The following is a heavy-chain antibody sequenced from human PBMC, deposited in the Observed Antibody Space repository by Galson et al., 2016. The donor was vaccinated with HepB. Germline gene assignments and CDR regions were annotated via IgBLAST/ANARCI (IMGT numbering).Heavy chain of an antibody. Sequence: SETLSLTCGVDGGSFNAYSWTWIRQPPGKGLEWIGEINYAGSTKYNPSLKSRVALSVDTSRNQFSLKLNSVTAADTAVYYCARVVVAATNWFDTWGQGALVTVSS. CDR3: ARVVVAATNWFDT. CDR2: INYAGST. V-gene: IGHV4-34*01. J-gene: IGHJ5*02. CDR1: GGSFNAYS. D-gene: IGHD2-15*01.